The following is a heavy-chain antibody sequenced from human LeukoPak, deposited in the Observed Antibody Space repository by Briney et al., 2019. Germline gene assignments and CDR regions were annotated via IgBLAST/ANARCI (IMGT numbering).Heavy chain of an antibody. CDR1: GGSLSPYY. J-gene: IGHJ4*02. D-gene: IGHD2-15*01. CDR2: IYYSGTT. CDR3: ARDRASAGGFDY. Sequence: KPSETLSLTCAVYGGSLSPYYWSWIRQPPGKGLEWIGYIYYSGTTNYNPSLQSRVTISVATSKNQFSLKLSSVTAADTALYYCARDRASAGGFDYWGQGTLVTVSS. V-gene: IGHV4-59*01.